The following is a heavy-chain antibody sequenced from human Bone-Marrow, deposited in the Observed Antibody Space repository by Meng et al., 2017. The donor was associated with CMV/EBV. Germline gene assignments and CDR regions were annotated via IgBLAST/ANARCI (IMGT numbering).Heavy chain of an antibody. J-gene: IGHJ5*02. CDR3: AHTYYDFWSGYYSGVFRARFDP. CDR2: IYWNDDK. Sequence: SGPTLVKPTQTLTLTCTFSGFSLSTSGVGVGWIRQPPGKALEWLALIYWNDDKRYSPSLKSRLTITKDTSKNQVVLTMTKMDPVDTATYSCAHTYYDFWSGYYSGVFRARFDPWGQGTLVTVSS. D-gene: IGHD3-3*01. CDR1: GFSLSTSGVG. V-gene: IGHV2-5*01.